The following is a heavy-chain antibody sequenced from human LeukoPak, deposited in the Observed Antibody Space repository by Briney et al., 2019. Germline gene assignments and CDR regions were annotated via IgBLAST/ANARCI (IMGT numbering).Heavy chain of an antibody. J-gene: IGHJ5*02. Sequence: SQTLSLTCSGSGGSISSGSYYWSWIRQPTGKGLEWIGRIYSSGSTNYNPSLKSRVTISVDTSKNQFSLKLSSVTAADTAVYYCARAGLGIATKFDPWGQGTLVTVSS. CDR2: IYSSGST. CDR3: ARAGLGIATKFDP. CDR1: GGSISSGSYY. D-gene: IGHD6-13*01. V-gene: IGHV4-61*02.